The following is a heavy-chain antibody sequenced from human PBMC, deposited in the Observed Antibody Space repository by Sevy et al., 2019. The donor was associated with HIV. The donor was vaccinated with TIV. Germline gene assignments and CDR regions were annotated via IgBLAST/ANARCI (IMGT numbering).Heavy chain of an antibody. CDR2: ISYDGNNK. V-gene: IGHV3-30*04. D-gene: IGHD3-22*01. Sequence: GGSLRLSCTASGFTFSSYAMYWVRQAPGKGLEWVAVISYDGNNKDYADSVKGRFTISRDNSKNELYLQMNSLRAEDTAVYYCASDYYDSTCYYYPLDYWGEGTLVTVS. CDR1: GFTFSSYA. J-gene: IGHJ4*02. CDR3: ASDYYDSTCYYYPLDY.